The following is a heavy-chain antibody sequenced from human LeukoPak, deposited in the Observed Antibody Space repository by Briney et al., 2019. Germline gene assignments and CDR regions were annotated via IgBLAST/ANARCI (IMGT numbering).Heavy chain of an antibody. Sequence: PSETLSLTCTVSGGSISSSSYYWGWIRQPPGKGLEWIGSIYYSGSTYYNPSLKSRVTISVDTSKNQFSLKLSSVTAADTAVYYCARTGRDYGGKQRYYFDYWGQGTLVTVSS. D-gene: IGHD4-23*01. CDR1: GGSISSSSYY. J-gene: IGHJ4*02. CDR3: ARTGRDYGGKQRYYFDY. V-gene: IGHV4-39*07. CDR2: IYYSGST.